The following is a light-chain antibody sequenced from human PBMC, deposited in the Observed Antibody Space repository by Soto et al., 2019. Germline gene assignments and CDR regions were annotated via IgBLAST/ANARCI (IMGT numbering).Light chain of an antibody. V-gene: IGKV3-20*01. CDR3: QHYSRTPPYT. Sequence: EIVLTQSPDTLSLSPGERATVSCRASQSVSNNDLAWYQQRPGQAPRLVLYGASTRPTGIPDRFSGSGYGTEFTLNISRLAPEDFAVYYCQHYSRTPPYTFGHGIKLDIK. CDR1: QSVSNND. CDR2: GAS. J-gene: IGKJ2*01.